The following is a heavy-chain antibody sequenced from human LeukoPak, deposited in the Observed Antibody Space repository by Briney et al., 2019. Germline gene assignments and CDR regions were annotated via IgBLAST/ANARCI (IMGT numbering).Heavy chain of an antibody. Sequence: SETLSLTCTVSGGSISSYYWSWIRQPPGKGLEWIGYIYYSGSTYYSPSLKSRVTISVDTSKNQFSLKLSSVTAADTAVYYCARHRLLADYWGQGTLVTVSS. CDR2: IYYSGST. J-gene: IGHJ4*02. CDR1: GGSISSYY. D-gene: IGHD2-15*01. CDR3: ARHRLLADY. V-gene: IGHV4-59*04.